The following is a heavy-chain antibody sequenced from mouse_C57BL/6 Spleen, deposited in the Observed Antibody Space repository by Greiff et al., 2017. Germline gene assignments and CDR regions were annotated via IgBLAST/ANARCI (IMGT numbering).Heavy chain of an antibody. Sequence: VQLQESGPVLVKPGSSVKLSCKASGYTFTDYYMNWVKQSPGKSLEWIGIINPSNGGTSYNQKFKGKATLTVDKSSSTAYMQLSSLTSEDSAVYYCARWGYGTVVDYWGQGTTLTVS. CDR2: INPSNGGT. J-gene: IGHJ2*01. D-gene: IGHD2-1*01. V-gene: IGHV1-19*01. CDR3: ARWGYGTVVDY. CDR1: GYTFTDYY.